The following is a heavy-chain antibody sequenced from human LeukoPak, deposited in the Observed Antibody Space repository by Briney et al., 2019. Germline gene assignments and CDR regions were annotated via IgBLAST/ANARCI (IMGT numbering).Heavy chain of an antibody. Sequence: SETLSLTCTVSGGSISSYYWSWIRQPPGKGLEWIGYIYYSGSTNYNPSLKSRVTISVDTSKNQFSLKLSSVTAADTAVYYCARSPYYYGSSDYYLAYWGQGTLVTVSS. D-gene: IGHD3-22*01. CDR3: ARSPYYYGSSDYYLAY. CDR2: IYYSGST. J-gene: IGHJ4*02. V-gene: IGHV4-59*12. CDR1: GGSISSYY.